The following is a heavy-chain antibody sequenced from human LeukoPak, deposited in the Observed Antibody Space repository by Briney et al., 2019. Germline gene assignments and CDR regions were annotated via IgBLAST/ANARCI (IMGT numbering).Heavy chain of an antibody. D-gene: IGHD2-21*02. J-gene: IGHJ4*02. V-gene: IGHV5-51*01. CDR1: GYSFVSYW. CDR2: IYPGDSDT. Sequence: GESLKISCKGSGYSFVSYWIGWVRQMPGKGLEGMGIIYPGDSDTRYSPSFQGQVIISADKSISNAFLQWSSLKASDTAIYYCARLGGAVVTGAYYFDYWGQGTLVTVSS. CDR3: ARLGGAVVTGAYYFDY.